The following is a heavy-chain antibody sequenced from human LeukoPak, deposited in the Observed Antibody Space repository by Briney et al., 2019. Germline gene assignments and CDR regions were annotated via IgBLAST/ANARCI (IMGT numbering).Heavy chain of an antibody. V-gene: IGHV3-23*01. Sequence: GGSLRLSCAASGFTFSSYAMSWVRQAPGKGLEWVSAISGSGGSTYYADSVKGRFTISRDNAKNSVFLQMSSLRAEDTAVYYCARGKSWYSHFDSWGQGTLVTVSS. CDR1: GFTFSSYA. CDR3: ARGKSWYSHFDS. J-gene: IGHJ4*02. D-gene: IGHD6-13*01. CDR2: ISGSGGST.